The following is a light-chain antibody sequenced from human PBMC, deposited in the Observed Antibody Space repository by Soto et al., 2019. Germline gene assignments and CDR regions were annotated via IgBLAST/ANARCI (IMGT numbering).Light chain of an antibody. CDR3: QQYDRSPRT. CDR1: HSISSSY. V-gene: IGKV3-20*01. Sequence: EIVFTQSPCTLSLSTGERATLSCRASHSISSSYLAWYQQKPGQAPRLLIYGAASRATGIPDRFSGSGSGTDFTLTINILEPEDFAVYYCQQYDRSPRTFGQGTKVDIK. CDR2: GAA. J-gene: IGKJ1*01.